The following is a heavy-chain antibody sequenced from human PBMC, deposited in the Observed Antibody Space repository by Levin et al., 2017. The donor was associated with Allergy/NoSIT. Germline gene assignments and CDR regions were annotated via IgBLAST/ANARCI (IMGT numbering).Heavy chain of an antibody. CDR1: GFTFSSYD. CDR3: ARVYSGSPDYYYYGMDV. Sequence: GGSLRLSCAASGFTFSSYDMHWVRQGAGKGLEWVSAIGSAGDTYYAVSVKGRFTISREDAENSLYLQMNSLGLGDTAVYYCARVYSGSPDYYYYGMDVWGQGTTVTVSS. CDR2: IGSAGDT. V-gene: IGHV3-13*01. D-gene: IGHD3-10*01. J-gene: IGHJ6*02.